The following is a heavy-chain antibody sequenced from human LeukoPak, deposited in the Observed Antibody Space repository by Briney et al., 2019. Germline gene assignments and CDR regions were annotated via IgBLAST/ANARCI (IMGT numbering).Heavy chain of an antibody. V-gene: IGHV3-23*01. CDR3: TVFGDSNH. Sequence: GGSLRLSCAASGFTFSSYWMNWVRQAPGKGLEWVSAISSSGGSTYYADSVKGRFTISRDNSKNTLGLQMNSLRAEDTAVYYCTVFGDSNHWGQGTLVIVSS. J-gene: IGHJ5*02. CDR1: GFTFSSYW. D-gene: IGHD4-17*01. CDR2: ISSSGGST.